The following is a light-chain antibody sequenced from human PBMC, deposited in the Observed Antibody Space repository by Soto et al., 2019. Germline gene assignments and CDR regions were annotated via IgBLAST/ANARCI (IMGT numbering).Light chain of an antibody. CDR2: RAS. V-gene: IGKV3-20*01. J-gene: IGKJ4*01. CDR3: QHYDGSPLT. CDR1: QTINSVH. Sequence: VLTQSPGTLSLSPGERGTLSCRASQTINSVHLAWYQQKPGQAPRLLIFRASSRATGIPDRFSGSGSGTDSTLTISRLEPEDFAVYYSQHYDGSPLTFGGGTKVEIK.